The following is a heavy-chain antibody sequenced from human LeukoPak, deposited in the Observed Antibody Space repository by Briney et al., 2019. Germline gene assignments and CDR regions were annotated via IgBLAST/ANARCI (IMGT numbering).Heavy chain of an antibody. D-gene: IGHD6-13*01. CDR2: TPYSGDT. J-gene: IGHJ4*02. Sequence: SETLSLTCTVSGDSISSSNYYWGWIRQPSGKGLEWIGSTPYSGDTVYNPSLKSRIIISVDTSKNQFSLKLTSVTAADTAVYYCVRSLATSGMYWGQGTLVTVSS. CDR3: VRSLATSGMY. V-gene: IGHV4-39*01. CDR1: GDSISSSNYY.